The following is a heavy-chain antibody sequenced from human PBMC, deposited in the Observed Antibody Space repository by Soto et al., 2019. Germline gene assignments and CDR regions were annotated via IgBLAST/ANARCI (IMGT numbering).Heavy chain of an antibody. CDR3: ARRGYCSSTSCRRRGGHYYYYMDV. Sequence: SETLSLTCAVYGGSFSGYYWSWIRQPPGKGLEWIGEINHSGSTNYNPSLKSRVTISVDTSKNQFSLKLSSVTAADTAVYYCARRGYCSSTSCRRRGGHYYYYMDVWGKGTTVNVSS. V-gene: IGHV4-34*01. D-gene: IGHD2-2*01. J-gene: IGHJ6*03. CDR1: GGSFSGYY. CDR2: INHSGST.